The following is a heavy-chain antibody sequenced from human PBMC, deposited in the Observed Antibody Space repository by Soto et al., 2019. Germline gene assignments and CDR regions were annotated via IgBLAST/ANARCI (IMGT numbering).Heavy chain of an antibody. CDR1: GGIFSSYT. CDR2: IIPILGIA. J-gene: IGHJ4*02. V-gene: IGHV1-69*08. Sequence: QVQLVQSGAEVKKPGSSVKVSCKASGGIFSSYTISWVRQAPGQGLEWMGRIIPILGIANYAQKFQGRVTITADKSTSTAYMQLSSLRSEDTAVYYCARDLPGIAAAGWGQGTLVTVSS. D-gene: IGHD6-13*01. CDR3: ARDLPGIAAAG.